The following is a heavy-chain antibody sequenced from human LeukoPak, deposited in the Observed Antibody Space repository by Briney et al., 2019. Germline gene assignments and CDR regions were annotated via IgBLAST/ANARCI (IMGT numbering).Heavy chain of an antibody. CDR3: ARDIVGATSLDY. J-gene: IGHJ4*02. D-gene: IGHD1-26*01. Sequence: ASVKVSCKASGYTFTSYGISWVGQAPGQGLGWVGWISAYNGNTNYAQKLQGRVTMTTDTSTSTAYMELRSLRSDDTAVYYCARDIVGATSLDYWGQGTLVTVSS. CDR1: GYTFTSYG. CDR2: ISAYNGNT. V-gene: IGHV1-18*01.